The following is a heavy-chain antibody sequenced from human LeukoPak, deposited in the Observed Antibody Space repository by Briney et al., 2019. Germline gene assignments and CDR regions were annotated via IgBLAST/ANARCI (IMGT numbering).Heavy chain of an antibody. V-gene: IGHV3-21*01. CDR1: AFTFSSYS. J-gene: IGHJ5*02. CDR2: ISSSSYI. CDR3: ARGIAAAGTWFDP. D-gene: IGHD6-13*01. Sequence: GVSVRLTCAASAFTFSSYSMNWVPQAPGKGREWVSSISSSSYIYYAHSVKGGFTISRDNAKSSLYLQMNSLRAEDTAVYYCARGIAAAGTWFDPWGQGTLVTVSS.